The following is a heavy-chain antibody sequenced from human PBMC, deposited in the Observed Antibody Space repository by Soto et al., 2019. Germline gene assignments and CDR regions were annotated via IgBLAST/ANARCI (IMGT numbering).Heavy chain of an antibody. J-gene: IGHJ4*02. CDR2: ISAYNGNT. D-gene: IGHD1-26*01. Sequence: ASVKVSCKASGYTFTSYGISWVRQAPGQGFEWMGWISAYNGNTNYAQKLQGRVTMTTDTSTSTAYMELRSLRSDDTAVYYCARTRIVGATSKFDYWGQGTLVTVSS. V-gene: IGHV1-18*01. CDR1: GYTFTSYG. CDR3: ARTRIVGATSKFDY.